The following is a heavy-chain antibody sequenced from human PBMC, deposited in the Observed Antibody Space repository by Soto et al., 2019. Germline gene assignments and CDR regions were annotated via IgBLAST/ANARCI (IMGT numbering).Heavy chain of an antibody. CDR2: ISTFNGNA. Sequence: QVQLEQFGDEVKKPGASVKVSCKASGYTFSSNGVSWVRHAPGQGLEWMGWISTFNGNAHYAQKFQGRFTMTTDTSTNTAYMELTSLSSDDTAVYYCARLLGYSSGWYDYWGQGTLVTVSS. D-gene: IGHD6-19*01. J-gene: IGHJ4*02. CDR3: ARLLGYSSGWYDY. CDR1: GYTFSSNG. V-gene: IGHV1-18*04.